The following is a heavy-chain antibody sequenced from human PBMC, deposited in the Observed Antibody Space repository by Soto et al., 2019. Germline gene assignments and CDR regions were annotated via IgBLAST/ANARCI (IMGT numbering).Heavy chain of an antibody. D-gene: IGHD3-16*01. Sequence: ASVKVSCKASGYTFTSYGVSWVRQAPGQGLELMGWISAFNGQTNYIQKVQGRVTLTTEASTSTAYMELRSLRSDDTAVYYCARGGDYYYGLDVWGQGTTVTVSS. CDR2: ISAFNGQT. J-gene: IGHJ6*02. CDR3: ARGGDYYYGLDV. CDR1: GYTFTSYG. V-gene: IGHV1-18*01.